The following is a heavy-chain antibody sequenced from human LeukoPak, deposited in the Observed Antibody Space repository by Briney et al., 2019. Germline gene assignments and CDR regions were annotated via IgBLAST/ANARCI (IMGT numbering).Heavy chain of an antibody. V-gene: IGHV6-1*01. CDR3: ARSHHSYYFDY. Sequence: TSQTLSLTCAISGDSVSSNSVTWNWIRQSPSRGLEWLGRTYYRSKWYNDYAVSVKSRITINPDTSKNQFSLQLNSVTPEDTAVYYCARSHHSYYFDYWGQGALVTVSS. D-gene: IGHD6-6*01. CDR2: TYYRSKWYN. CDR1: GDSVSSNSVT. J-gene: IGHJ4*02.